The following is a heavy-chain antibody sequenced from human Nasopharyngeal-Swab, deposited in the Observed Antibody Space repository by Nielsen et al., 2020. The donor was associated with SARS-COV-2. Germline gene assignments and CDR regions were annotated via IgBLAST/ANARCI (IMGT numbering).Heavy chain of an antibody. Sequence: LRPSCALYGGSFSGYYWSWICPPPGKGLEWNGEIHHSGTPNYNPSLKSRVTISSDTSKNQFSLKLSSVTAADTAVYYCARGHRSISMIVVVIATAHFYFDSWGRGTLVTVTS. D-gene: IGHD3-22*01. CDR1: GGSFSGYY. CDR2: IHHSGTP. V-gene: IGHV4-34*01. J-gene: IGHJ4*02. CDR3: ARGHRSISMIVVVIATAHFYFDS.